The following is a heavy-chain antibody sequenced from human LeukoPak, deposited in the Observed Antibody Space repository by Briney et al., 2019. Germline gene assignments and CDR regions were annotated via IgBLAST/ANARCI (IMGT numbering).Heavy chain of an antibody. CDR1: GFTFSSYA. V-gene: IGHV3-30-3*01. Sequence: PGRSLRLSCAASGFTFSSYAMHWVRQAPGKGLEWVAVISYDGSNKYYADSVKGRFTISRDNSKSTLYLQMNSLRAEDTAVFYCAPRCSSSGCPSYWGQGTLVTVSS. D-gene: IGHD2-2*01. CDR2: ISYDGSNK. CDR3: APRCSSSGCPSY. J-gene: IGHJ4*02.